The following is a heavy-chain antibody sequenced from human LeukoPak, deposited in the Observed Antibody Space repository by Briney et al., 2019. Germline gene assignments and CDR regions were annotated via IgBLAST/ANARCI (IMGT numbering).Heavy chain of an antibody. CDR3: ARDTGTDYDILTGYAIPFDY. CDR2: LSSSGNA. V-gene: IGHV3-69-1*01. J-gene: IGHJ4*02. Sequence: PGGSLRLSCAASGFSFSDHEMNWVRQAPGKGLEWISYLSSSGNAYYADSVKGRFTISRDNAKNSLYLQMNSLRAEDTAVYYCARDTGTDYDILTGYAIPFDYWGQGTLVTVSS. CDR1: GFSFSDHE. D-gene: IGHD3-9*01.